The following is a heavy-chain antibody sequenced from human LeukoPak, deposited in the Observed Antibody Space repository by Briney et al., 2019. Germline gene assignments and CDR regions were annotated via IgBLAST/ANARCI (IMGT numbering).Heavy chain of an antibody. CDR3: ARAGKGDDSSGYYLSY. V-gene: IGHV1-2*02. D-gene: IGHD3-22*01. J-gene: IGHJ4*02. CDR1: GYTFTGYY. Sequence: ASVKVSCKASGYTFTGYYMHWVRQAPGQGLEWMGWINPNSGGTNYAQKFQGRVTMTRDTSISTAYMELSRLRSEDTAVYYCARAGKGDDSSGYYLSYWGQGTLVTVSS. CDR2: INPNSGGT.